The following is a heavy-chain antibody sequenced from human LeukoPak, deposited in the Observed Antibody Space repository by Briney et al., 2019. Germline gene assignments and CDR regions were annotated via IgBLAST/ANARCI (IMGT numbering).Heavy chain of an antibody. V-gene: IGHV4-4*07. Sequence: SETLSLTCTVSGGSISSYYWSWIRQPAGKGLEWIGRIYTSGSTNYNPSLKSRVTMSVDTSKNQFSLKLSSVTAADTAVYYCARLEGYYYDSSGSPGAFDIWGQGTMVTVSS. J-gene: IGHJ3*02. D-gene: IGHD3-22*01. CDR2: IYTSGST. CDR3: ARLEGYYYDSSGSPGAFDI. CDR1: GGSISSYY.